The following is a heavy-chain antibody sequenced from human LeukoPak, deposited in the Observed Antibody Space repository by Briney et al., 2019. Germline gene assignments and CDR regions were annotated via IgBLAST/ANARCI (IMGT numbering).Heavy chain of an antibody. Sequence: PGGSLRLSCAASGFTFDDYAMHWVRQAPGKGLEWVSGISWNSGSIGYADSVKGRFTISRDNAKNSLYLQMNSLRAEDTALYYCAKGQVRGVIHYFDYWGQGTLITVSS. J-gene: IGHJ4*02. D-gene: IGHD3-10*01. CDR1: GFTFDDYA. CDR3: AKGQVRGVIHYFDY. V-gene: IGHV3-9*01. CDR2: ISWNSGSI.